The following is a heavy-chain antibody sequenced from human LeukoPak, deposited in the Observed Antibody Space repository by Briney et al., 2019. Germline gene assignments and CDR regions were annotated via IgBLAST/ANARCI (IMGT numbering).Heavy chain of an antibody. CDR1: GFTFNSYA. J-gene: IGHJ3*02. CDR3: AKDRRSGWPDDAFEI. V-gene: IGHV3-23*01. Sequence: GGSLRLSCAASGFTFNSYAMSWVRQAPGKGLQWVSGITNNGGNTYYADSVKGRFTTSRDNSKNTLYLQMNSLRVEDTAIYYCAKDRRSGWPDDAFEIWGQGTMVTVSS. D-gene: IGHD6-19*01. CDR2: ITNNGGNT.